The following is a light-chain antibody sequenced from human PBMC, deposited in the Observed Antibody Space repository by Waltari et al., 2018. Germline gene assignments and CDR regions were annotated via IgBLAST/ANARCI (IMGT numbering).Light chain of an antibody. J-gene: IGKJ4*01. CDR1: QTVSASY. CDR2: AAT. Sequence: DNVLTQSPGTLSLSPGERATLSCRTSQTVSASYVAWYQQKPGQSPRLLIYAATSRAAGIPDRFRGGGAGTDFALTITRVEPEDSAVYYCQQYGNSRTFGGGTKVEIK. V-gene: IGKV3-20*01. CDR3: QQYGNSRT.